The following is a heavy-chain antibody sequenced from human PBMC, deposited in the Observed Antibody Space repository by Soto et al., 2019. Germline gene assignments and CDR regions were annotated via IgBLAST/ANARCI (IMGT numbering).Heavy chain of an antibody. CDR2: ISGSGGST. Sequence: EVQLLESGGGLVQPGGSLRLSCAASGFNFSSYAMSWVRQAPGKGLEWVSAISGSGGSTYYADSVKGRFTISRDNSKNTLYLQMNSLRAEDTAVHYCAKDSFGSLNYYGSGSYYTPLDYWGQGTLVTVSS. V-gene: IGHV3-23*01. D-gene: IGHD3-10*01. J-gene: IGHJ4*02. CDR3: AKDSFGSLNYYGSGSYYTPLDY. CDR1: GFNFSSYA.